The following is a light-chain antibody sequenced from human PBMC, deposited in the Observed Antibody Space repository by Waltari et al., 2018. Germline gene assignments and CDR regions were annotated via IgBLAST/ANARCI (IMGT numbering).Light chain of an antibody. CDR1: TSDVGSYDL. J-gene: IGLJ1*01. CDR2: EVF. Sequence: QSALTQPASVSGTPGQSITISCSGTTSDVGSYDLVSWYQQHPGEAPKLLICEVFKRRPDTSRRFPGAKSGSTASRTIPGLQPEDEADYYCCSYAGRGTYVCGSGTKVTVL. V-gene: IGLV2-23*02. CDR3: CSYAGRGTYV.